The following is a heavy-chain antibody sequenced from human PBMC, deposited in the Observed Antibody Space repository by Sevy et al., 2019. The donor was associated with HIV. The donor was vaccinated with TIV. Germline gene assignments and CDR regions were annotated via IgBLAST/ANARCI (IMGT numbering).Heavy chain of an antibody. CDR2: ISSSSSYI. Sequence: GGSLRLSCAASGFTFSSYSMNWVRQAPGKGLEWVSSISSSSSYIYYADSVKGRFTISRDNAKNSLYLQMNSLRAEDTAMYYCARGHCSSTSCSYYYGMDVWGQGTTVTVSS. CDR1: GFTFSSYS. CDR3: ARGHCSSTSCSYYYGMDV. J-gene: IGHJ6*02. V-gene: IGHV3-21*01. D-gene: IGHD2-2*01.